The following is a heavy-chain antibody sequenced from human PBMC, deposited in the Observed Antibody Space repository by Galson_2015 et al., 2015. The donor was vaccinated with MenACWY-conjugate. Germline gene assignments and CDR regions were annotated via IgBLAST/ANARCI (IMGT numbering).Heavy chain of an antibody. J-gene: IGHJ4*02. CDR3: ASLSYGSGSPHFDY. CDR2: INHSGST. CDR1: GASFSGHW. V-gene: IGHV4-34*01. Sequence: SETLSLTCAVYGASFSGHWWAWMRQPPGKGLEWIGEINHSGSTNYNPSLKSRITISVDTSKNQFSLKLSSVTAADTAVYYCASLSYGSGSPHFDYWGQGTLVTASS. D-gene: IGHD3-10*01.